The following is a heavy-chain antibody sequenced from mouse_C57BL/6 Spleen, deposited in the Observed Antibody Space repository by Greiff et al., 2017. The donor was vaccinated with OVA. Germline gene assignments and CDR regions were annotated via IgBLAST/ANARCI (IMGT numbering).Heavy chain of an antibody. V-gene: IGHV1-54*01. CDR2: INPGSGGT. CDR1: GYAFTNYL. J-gene: IGHJ2*01. Sequence: VQLQQSGAELVRPGTSVKVSCKASGYAFTNYLIEWVKQRPGQGLEWIGVINPGSGGTNDNEKFKGKATLTADKSSSTAYMQLSSLTSEDSAVYFCARGNWDSWGRDYWGQGTTLTVSS. D-gene: IGHD4-1*02. CDR3: ARGNWDSWGRDY.